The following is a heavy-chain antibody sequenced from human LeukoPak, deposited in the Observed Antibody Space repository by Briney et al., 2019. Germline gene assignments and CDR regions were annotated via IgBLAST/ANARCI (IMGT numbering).Heavy chain of an antibody. Sequence: PGGSLRLSCAASGFTFSSYQMHWVRQAPGKGLEWVSYISPSGPTIYYADSVKGRFTISRDNAKNSLYLQMNSLRAEDTAVYYCAREGSYYFDCWGQGTQVTVSS. CDR2: ISPSGPTI. V-gene: IGHV3-48*03. J-gene: IGHJ4*02. CDR1: GFTFSSYQ. CDR3: AREGSYYFDC.